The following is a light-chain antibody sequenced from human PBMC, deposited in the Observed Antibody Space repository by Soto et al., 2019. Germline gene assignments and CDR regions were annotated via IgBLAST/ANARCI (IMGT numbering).Light chain of an antibody. Sequence: DIRMTQSPSTLSASVGDRVTITCRASQGISGWLAWYQQKPGKAPKLLIYDASNLETGVPSRFSGGGSGTDFTLTISSLRPEDIATYYCQQYNDLPRFGPGTKVDIK. CDR1: QGISGW. CDR3: QQYNDLPR. J-gene: IGKJ3*01. CDR2: DAS. V-gene: IGKV1-33*01.